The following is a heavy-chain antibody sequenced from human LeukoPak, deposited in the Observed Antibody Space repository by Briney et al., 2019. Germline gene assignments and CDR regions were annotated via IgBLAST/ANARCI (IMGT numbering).Heavy chain of an antibody. D-gene: IGHD5-18*01. CDR3: ARGPVDTAMANLDY. CDR1: GFTFSSYW. CDR2: IKQDGSEK. Sequence: GGSLRLSCAASGFTFSSYWMSWVRQAPGKGLEWVANIKQDGSEKYYVDSVKGRFTISRDNAKNSLYLQMNSLRAEDTAVYYCARGPVDTAMANLDYWGQGTLVTVSS. J-gene: IGHJ4*02. V-gene: IGHV3-7*01.